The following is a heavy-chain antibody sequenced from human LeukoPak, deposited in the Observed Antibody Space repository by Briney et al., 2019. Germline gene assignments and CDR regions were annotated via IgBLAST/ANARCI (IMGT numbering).Heavy chain of an antibody. D-gene: IGHD3-10*01. V-gene: IGHV4-34*01. J-gene: IGHJ4*02. CDR1: GGSFSFYF. CDR2: IDNRGSI. CDR3: ARDSHSGFE. Sequence: PSETLSPTCAVSGGSFSFYFCHWIRQSPGKGLEWIGEIDNRGSIQYNPSLRSRVTISLDTSRNHFSLKLASVTAADTAVYFCARDSHSGFEWGQGTLVTVSS.